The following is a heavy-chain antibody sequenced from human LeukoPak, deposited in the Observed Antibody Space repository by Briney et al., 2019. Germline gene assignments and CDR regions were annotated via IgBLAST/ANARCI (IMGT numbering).Heavy chain of an antibody. CDR2: ISASGDVT. J-gene: IGHJ3*02. Sequence: GGSLRLSCAASGFSFSAYPMGWVRQAPGKGLQWLSGISASGDVTFHADRVKGRFAISRDNPKNTLYLQMTGLRAGDTAEYYCAKSLFTSATGTGRAFHIWGQGTMVTVSS. V-gene: IGHV3-23*01. CDR1: GFSFSAYP. CDR3: AKSLFTSATGTGRAFHI. D-gene: IGHD1-1*01.